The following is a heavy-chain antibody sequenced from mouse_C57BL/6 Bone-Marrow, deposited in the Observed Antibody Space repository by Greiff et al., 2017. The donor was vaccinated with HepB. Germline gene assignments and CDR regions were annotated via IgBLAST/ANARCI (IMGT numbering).Heavy chain of an antibody. Sequence: DVKLVESGGDLVKPGGSLKPSCAASGFTFSSYGMSWVRQTPDKRLEWVATISSGGSYTYYPDSVKGRFTISRDNAKNTLYLQMSSLKSEDTAMYYCARHAELRSPFAYWGQGTLVTVSA. CDR1: GFTFSSYG. V-gene: IGHV5-6*02. D-gene: IGHD1-1*01. CDR2: ISSGGSYT. CDR3: ARHAELRSPFAY. J-gene: IGHJ3*01.